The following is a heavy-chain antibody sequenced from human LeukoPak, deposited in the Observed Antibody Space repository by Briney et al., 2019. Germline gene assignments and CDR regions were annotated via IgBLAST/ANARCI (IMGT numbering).Heavy chain of an antibody. J-gene: IGHJ5*02. CDR3: ARASKYDKGSWFDP. Sequence: ASVRVSCKASGYTFTGYYMHWVRQAPGQGLEWMGWINPNSGGTNYAQKFQGRVTMTRDTSISTAYMELSRLRSDDTAVYYCARASKYDKGSWFDPWGQGTLVTVSS. CDR1: GYTFTGYY. V-gene: IGHV1-2*02. CDR2: INPNSGGT. D-gene: IGHD3-9*01.